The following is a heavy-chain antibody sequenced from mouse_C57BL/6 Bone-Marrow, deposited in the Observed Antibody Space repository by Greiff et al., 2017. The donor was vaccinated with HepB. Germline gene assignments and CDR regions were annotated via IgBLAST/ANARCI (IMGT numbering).Heavy chain of an antibody. CDR1: GFTFSDYG. J-gene: IGHJ2*01. CDR3: ARQDGNYPYFDY. D-gene: IGHD2-1*01. CDR2: ISNLAYSI. V-gene: IGHV5-15*01. Sequence: EVKLMESGGGLVQPGGSLKLSCAASGFTFSDYGMAWVRQAPRKGPEWVAFISNLAYSIYYADTVTGRFTISRENAKNTLYLEMSSLRSEDTAMYYCARQDGNYPYFDYWGQGTTLTVSS.